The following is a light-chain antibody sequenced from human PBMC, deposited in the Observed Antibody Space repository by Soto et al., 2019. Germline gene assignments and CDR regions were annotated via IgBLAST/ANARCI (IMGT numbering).Light chain of an antibody. Sequence: QSVLTQPPSASGTPGQRVTLSCSGGVSNIGTNSVNWYQHLPGTAPKLLIYNFSQRPSGVPDRFSGSKSGASASLAISGLQSEDEADYYCAAWDDILNGVVFGGGTKRTVL. J-gene: IGLJ2*01. V-gene: IGLV1-44*01. CDR2: NFS. CDR1: VSNIGTNS. CDR3: AAWDDILNGVV.